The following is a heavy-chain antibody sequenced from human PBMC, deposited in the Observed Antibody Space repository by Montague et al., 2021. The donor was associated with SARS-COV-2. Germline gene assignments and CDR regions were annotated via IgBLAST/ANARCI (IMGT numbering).Heavy chain of an antibody. D-gene: IGHD3-10*01. V-gene: IGHV4-34*01. CDR1: GTSFSGYY. CDR2: INHGGIT. J-gene: IGHJ6*03. CDR3: ARLRDGVVPSPILGVGPYYSYYFIDV. Sequence: SETRSLTCAVHGTSFSGYYWNWIRQPPGKGLEWIGEINHGGITKYSPSLKSRLTISADTSKNQFSLKLTSVAAADTAVYYCARLRDGVVPSPILGVGPYYSYYFIDVWGKGTTVTVSS.